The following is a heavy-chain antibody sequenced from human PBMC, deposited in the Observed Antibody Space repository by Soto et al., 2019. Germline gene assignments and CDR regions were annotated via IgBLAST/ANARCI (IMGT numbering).Heavy chain of an antibody. V-gene: IGHV1-18*01. CDR1: GYTFTSYG. D-gene: IGHD3-22*01. Sequence: GASVKVSCKASGYTFTSYGISWVRQAPGQGLEWMGWISAYNGNTNYAQELQGRVTMTTDTSTSTAYMELRSLRSDDTAVYYCARDRDITMTLSSLAGPFDPWGQGTLVTVSS. J-gene: IGHJ5*02. CDR2: ISAYNGNT. CDR3: ARDRDITMTLSSLAGPFDP.